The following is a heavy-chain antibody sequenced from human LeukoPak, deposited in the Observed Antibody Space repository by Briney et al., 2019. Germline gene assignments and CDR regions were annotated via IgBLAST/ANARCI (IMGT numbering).Heavy chain of an antibody. Sequence: QPGGSLRLSCAASGFTLSSYWMSWVRQAPGKGLEWVSVIYSGGSTYYADSVKGRFTISRDNSKNTLYLQMNSLRAEDTAVYYCASGGWIGELYPGVDYWGQGTLVTVSS. V-gene: IGHV3-66*01. J-gene: IGHJ4*02. CDR3: ASGGWIGELYPGVDY. D-gene: IGHD3-10*01. CDR1: GFTLSSYW. CDR2: IYSGGST.